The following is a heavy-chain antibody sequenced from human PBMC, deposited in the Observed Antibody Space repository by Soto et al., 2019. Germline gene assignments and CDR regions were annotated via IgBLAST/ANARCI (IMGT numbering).Heavy chain of an antibody. CDR3: ARDRGYYDSSGINDY. V-gene: IGHV1-46*01. J-gene: IGHJ4*02. CDR2: INPSGGST. Sequence: ASVKVSCKASGYTFTSYYMHWVRQAPGQGLEWMGIINPSGGSTSYAQKFQGRVTMTRDTSTSTVCMELSSLRSEDTAVYYCARDRGYYDSSGINDYWGQGTLVTVSS. CDR1: GYTFTSYY. D-gene: IGHD3-22*01.